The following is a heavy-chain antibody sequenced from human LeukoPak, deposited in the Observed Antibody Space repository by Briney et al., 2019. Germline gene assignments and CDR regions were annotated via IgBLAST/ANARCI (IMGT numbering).Heavy chain of an antibody. Sequence: EASVKVSCKASGYTFTGYYMHWVRQAPGQGLEWMGWINPNSGGTNYAQKFQGRVTMTRDTSISTAYMELSRLRSDDTAVYYCAKGCEAAFGDWCNWFDPWGQGTLVTVSS. CDR3: AKGCEAAFGDWCNWFDP. CDR2: INPNSGGT. CDR1: GYTFTGYY. J-gene: IGHJ5*02. V-gene: IGHV1-2*02. D-gene: IGHD2-21*01.